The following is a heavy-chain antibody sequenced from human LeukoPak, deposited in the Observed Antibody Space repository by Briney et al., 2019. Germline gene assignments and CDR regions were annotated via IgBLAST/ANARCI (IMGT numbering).Heavy chain of an antibody. CDR2: INPNSGGT. J-gene: IGHJ6*03. V-gene: IGHV1-2*02. CDR1: GYTFTGYY. D-gene: IGHD3-3*01. Sequence: ASLKVSCKASGYTFTGYYMHWVRQAPGQGLEWRGWINPNSGGTNYAQKFQGRVTMTRDTSISTAYMELSRLRSDDTAVYYCARDGDDFWSGYYSGSVEHYYYYYMDVWGKGTTVTVSS. CDR3: ARDGDDFWSGYYSGSVEHYYYYYMDV.